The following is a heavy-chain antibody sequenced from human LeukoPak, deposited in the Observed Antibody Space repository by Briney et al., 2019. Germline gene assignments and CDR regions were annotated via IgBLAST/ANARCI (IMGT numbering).Heavy chain of an antibody. V-gene: IGHV4-34*01. CDR1: GGSFSGYY. Sequence: SETLSLTCAVYGGSFSGYYWSWIRQPPGKGLEWIGEINHSGNTNYNPSFKSRITISVDTSRNQFSLQLSSVTAADTAVYYCARIHRYCSGGACYVLDNWGQGTLVAVSS. J-gene: IGHJ4*02. D-gene: IGHD2-15*01. CDR2: INHSGNT. CDR3: ARIHRYCSGGACYVLDN.